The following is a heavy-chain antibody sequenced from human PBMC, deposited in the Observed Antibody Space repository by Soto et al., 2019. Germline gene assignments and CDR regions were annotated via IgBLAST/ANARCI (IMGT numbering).Heavy chain of an antibody. D-gene: IGHD5-12*01. V-gene: IGHV5-51*01. CDR3: ARGVRDIVATMDWFDP. Sequence: GESLKISCKGSGYSFTSYWIGWVRRMPGKGPEWMGIIYPGDSDTRYSPSFQGQVTISADKSISTAYLQWSSLKASDTAMYYCARGVRDIVATMDWFDPWGQGTLVTVSS. J-gene: IGHJ5*02. CDR1: GYSFTSYW. CDR2: IYPGDSDT.